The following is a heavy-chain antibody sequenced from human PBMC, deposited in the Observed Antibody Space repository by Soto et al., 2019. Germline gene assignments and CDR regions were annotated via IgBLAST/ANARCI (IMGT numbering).Heavy chain of an antibody. V-gene: IGHV4-59*01. D-gene: IGHD3-22*01. J-gene: IGHJ4*02. CDR3: ARDREYYDSSGLYFDY. CDR1: GGSISDYY. CDR2: TYYGWNT. Sequence: QVQLQESGPGLVKPSETLSLTCSVSGGSISDYYWSWIRQPPGKGLEWIGYTYYGWNTNYNPSLKSRVTISVDTSKNQFSLKLIAVTAADTAVYYCARDREYYDSSGLYFDYWGQGTLFTVSS.